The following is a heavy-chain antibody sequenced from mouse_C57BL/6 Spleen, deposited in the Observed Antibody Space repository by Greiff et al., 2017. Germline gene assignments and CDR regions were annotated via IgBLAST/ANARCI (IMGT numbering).Heavy chain of an antibody. CDR3: ARDGGSGWYFDV. Sequence: EVKLVESGGGLVQPGRSLRLSCATSGFTFSDFYMEWVRQAPGKGLEWIAASRNKANDYTTEYSASVKGRFIVSRDTSQSILYLQMNALGAEDTAIYYCARDGGSGWYFDVWGTGTTVTVSS. J-gene: IGHJ1*03. CDR2: SRNKANDYTT. D-gene: IGHD1-1*01. CDR1: GFTFSDFY. V-gene: IGHV7-1*01.